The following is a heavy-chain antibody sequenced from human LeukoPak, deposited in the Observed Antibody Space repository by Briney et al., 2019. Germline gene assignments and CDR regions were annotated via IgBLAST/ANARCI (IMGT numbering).Heavy chain of an antibody. Sequence: GGSLRLSCAASGFTFSSYAMSWVRQAPGKGLEWVSAISGSGGSTYYADSVKGRFTISRDNSKNTLYLQMNSLRAEDTAVYCCAKGGSYYEDYFDYWGQGTLVTVSS. V-gene: IGHV3-23*01. CDR1: GFTFSSYA. D-gene: IGHD3-22*01. CDR2: ISGSGGST. CDR3: AKGGSYYEDYFDY. J-gene: IGHJ4*02.